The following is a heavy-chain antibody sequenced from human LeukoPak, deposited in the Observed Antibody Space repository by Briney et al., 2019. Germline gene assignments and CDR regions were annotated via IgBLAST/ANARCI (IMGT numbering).Heavy chain of an antibody. J-gene: IGHJ4*02. CDR3: ARGGYCSSTSCYVGLGYYFDY. D-gene: IGHD2-2*01. CDR1: GYTFTSYY. Sequence: ASVKVSCKASGYTFTSYYMHWVRQAPGQGLEWMGIINPSGSRTSYAQKFQGRVTMTRDTSTSTVYMELSSLRSEDTTVYYCARGGYCSSTSCYVGLGYYFDYWGQGTPVTVSS. V-gene: IGHV1-46*01. CDR2: INPSGSRT.